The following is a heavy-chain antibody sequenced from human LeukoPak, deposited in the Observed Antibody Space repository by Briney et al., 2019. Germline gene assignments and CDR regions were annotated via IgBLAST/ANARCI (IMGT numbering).Heavy chain of an antibody. CDR2: INHSGST. CDR3: ARIRYNLDY. V-gene: IGHV4-34*01. Sequence: SETLSLTRAVYGGSFSGYYWSWIRQPPGKGLEWIGEINHSGSTNYNPSLKSRVTISVDMAKNQFSLKLSSVTAADTAVYYCARIRYNLDYWGQGTLVSVSS. CDR1: GGSFSGYY. D-gene: IGHD1-1*01. J-gene: IGHJ4*02.